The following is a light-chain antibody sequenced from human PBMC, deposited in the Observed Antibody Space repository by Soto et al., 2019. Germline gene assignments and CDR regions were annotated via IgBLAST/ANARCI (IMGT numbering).Light chain of an antibody. J-gene: IGKJ2*01. V-gene: IGKV1-39*01. CDR2: GAY. CDR3: QQSYIPPFT. Sequence: DIKMTQSPSSLSASVGDRVTITCRASHTFSSFLNWYQQKRGKPPTLLIYGAYSLRSGVPSRFTGSGGGAEFRLTISSLQPDDFGTYYCQQSYIPPFTFGKGTSLE. CDR1: HTFSSF.